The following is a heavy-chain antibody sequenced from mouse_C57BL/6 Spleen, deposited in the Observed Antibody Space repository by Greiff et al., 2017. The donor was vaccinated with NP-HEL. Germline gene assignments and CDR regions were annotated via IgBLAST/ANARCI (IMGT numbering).Heavy chain of an antibody. CDR1: GYTFTSYW. J-gene: IGHJ4*01. V-gene: IGHV1-64*01. CDR3: ESYGSREGTDAMDY. Sequence: QVQLQQPGAELVKPGASVKLSCKASGYTFTSYWMHWVKQRPGQGLEWIGMIHPNSGSTNYNEKFKSKATLTVDKSSSTAYMQLSSLTSEDSAVYYCESYGSREGTDAMDYWGQGTSVTVSS. D-gene: IGHD1-1*01. CDR2: IHPNSGST.